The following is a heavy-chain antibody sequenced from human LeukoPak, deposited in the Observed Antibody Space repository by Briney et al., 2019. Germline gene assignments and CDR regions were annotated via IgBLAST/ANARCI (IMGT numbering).Heavy chain of an antibody. V-gene: IGHV1-2*02. J-gene: IGHJ6*02. Sequence: ASVKVSCKASGYTFTGYYMHWVRQAPGQGLEWMGWINPNSGGTNYAQKFQGRVTMTRDTSISTPYMELSRLRSDDTAVYYCGRDSSGYFPPTDVWGQGTTVTVSS. CDR3: GRDSSGYFPPTDV. CDR1: GYTFTGYY. D-gene: IGHD3-22*01. CDR2: INPNSGGT.